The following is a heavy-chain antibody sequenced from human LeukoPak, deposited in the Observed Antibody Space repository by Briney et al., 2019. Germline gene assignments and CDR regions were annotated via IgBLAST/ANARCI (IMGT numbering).Heavy chain of an antibody. D-gene: IGHD3-9*01. Sequence: PSETLSLTCAVHGGSFSGYYWSGIRQPPGKGLEWIGEINHSGSTNYNPSLKSRVTISVDTSKNQFSLKLSSVTAADTAVYYCARSYYDILTGYYNDYWGQGTLVTVSS. V-gene: IGHV4-34*01. CDR2: INHSGST. J-gene: IGHJ4*02. CDR1: GGSFSGYY. CDR3: ARSYYDILTGYYNDY.